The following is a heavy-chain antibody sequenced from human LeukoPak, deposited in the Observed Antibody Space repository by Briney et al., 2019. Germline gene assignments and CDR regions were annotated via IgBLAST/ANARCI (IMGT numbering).Heavy chain of an antibody. D-gene: IGHD3-9*01. CDR2: IYHSGST. J-gene: IGHJ3*02. V-gene: IGHV4-30-2*01. CDR1: GGSISSGGYS. CDR3: ARTYYDILTGYLDAFDI. Sequence: PSETLSLTCAVSGGSISSGGYSWGWIRQPPGKGLEWIGYIYHSGSTYYNPSLKSRVTISVDRSKNQFSLKLSSVTAADTAVYYCARTYYDILTGYLDAFDIWGQGTMVTVSS.